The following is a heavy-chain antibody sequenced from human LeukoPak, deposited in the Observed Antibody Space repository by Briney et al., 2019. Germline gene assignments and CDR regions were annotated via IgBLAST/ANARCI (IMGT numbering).Heavy chain of an antibody. J-gene: IGHJ4*02. D-gene: IGHD6-19*01. Sequence: GASVKVSCKASGGTFSSYAISWVRQAPGQGLEWMGRIIPILGIANYAQKFQGRVTITADKSTSTAYMELSSLRSEDTAVYYCANGYSSGWYVGLDYWGQGTLVTVSS. CDR3: ANGYSSGWYVGLDY. V-gene: IGHV1-69*04. CDR2: IIPILGIA. CDR1: GGTFSSYA.